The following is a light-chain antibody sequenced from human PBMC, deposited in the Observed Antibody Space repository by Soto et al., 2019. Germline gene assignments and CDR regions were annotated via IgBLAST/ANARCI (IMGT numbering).Light chain of an antibody. Sequence: QSVLTQPPSASGSPGQSVTISCTGTSSDVGGYNYVSWYQQHPGKAPKLMIYEVSKRPSGVPDRFSGSKSGNTASLTVSGLQAEEEADYYCSSYADSNTAYVFGPGTKVTVL. CDR1: SSDVGGYNY. CDR3: SSYADSNTAYV. V-gene: IGLV2-8*01. J-gene: IGLJ1*01. CDR2: EVS.